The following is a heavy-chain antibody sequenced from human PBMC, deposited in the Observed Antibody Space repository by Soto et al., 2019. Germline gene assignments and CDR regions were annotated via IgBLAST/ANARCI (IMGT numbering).Heavy chain of an antibody. V-gene: IGHV1-3*01. D-gene: IGHD4-17*01. CDR3: AKSSFDGDLGIVDI. CDR2: SNAGNGNT. CDR1: GYTFTSYA. J-gene: IGHJ3*02. Sequence: QVQLVQSGAEVKKPGASVKVSCKASGYTFTSYAMHWVRQAPGQRLEWMGWSNAGNGNTKYSQKFQGRVTITRDTSASTAYMELSSLRSEDTAVYYCAKSSFDGDLGIVDIWGQGTMVTVSS.